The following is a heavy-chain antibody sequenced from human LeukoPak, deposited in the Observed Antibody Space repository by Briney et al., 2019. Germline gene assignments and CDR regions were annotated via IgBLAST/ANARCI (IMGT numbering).Heavy chain of an antibody. D-gene: IGHD5-24*01. V-gene: IGHV4-61*02. Sequence: SXTLSLTCTVSGGSISSGSYYWSWSRQPDGKGLEWIVRIYTSGSNNDNPSLKSRVTISVGTSKNQFSLKLSSVTAADTAVYYCARVGDGYNAFDIWGQGTMVTVSS. CDR2: IYTSGSN. CDR1: GGSISSGSYY. J-gene: IGHJ3*02. CDR3: ARVGDGYNAFDI.